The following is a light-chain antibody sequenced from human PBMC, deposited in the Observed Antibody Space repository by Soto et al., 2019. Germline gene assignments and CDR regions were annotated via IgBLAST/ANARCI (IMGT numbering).Light chain of an antibody. CDR1: QSVTSSY. J-gene: IGKJ2*01. CDR3: QQYGNSPYT. CDR2: GAS. Sequence: EMVLTQSPGILSLSPGERATLSCRASQSVTSSYLAWYQQKPGQAPRLLIYGASSRATGIPDRFSGSGFWTDFTLTISRLAPEDFAVYYCQQYGNSPYTFGQGTKLEIK. V-gene: IGKV3-20*01.